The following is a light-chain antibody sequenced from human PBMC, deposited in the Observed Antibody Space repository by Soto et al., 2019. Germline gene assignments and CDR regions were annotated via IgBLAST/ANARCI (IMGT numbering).Light chain of an antibody. CDR2: DVS. J-gene: IGLJ1*01. CDR1: SSEDVCYNY. Sequence: QSVLTQPTSMSESPGQSITISCTGTSSEDVCYNYVSWYQQHPGKAPKFMIYDVSNRPSGVSNRFSGSKSGNTASLTISGLQAEDEADYYCSSYTTSNTRQIVFGTGTKVTVL. V-gene: IGLV2-14*01. CDR3: SSYTTSNTRQIV.